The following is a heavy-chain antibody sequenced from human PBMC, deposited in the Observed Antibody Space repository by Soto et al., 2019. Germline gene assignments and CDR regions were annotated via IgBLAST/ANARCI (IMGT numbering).Heavy chain of an antibody. D-gene: IGHD1-26*01. V-gene: IGHV3-74*01. Sequence: GGSLRLSCTASGFFFNDKWMHWVRQAPGKGLVWVARIDGHSGTTNYADSVRGRFTISRDNAKNTVYLQLNTLTDEDTAVYYCARGGAMGVDHWGQGTLVTVSS. CDR1: GFFFNDKW. CDR3: ARGGAMGVDH. CDR2: IDGHSGTT. J-gene: IGHJ4*02.